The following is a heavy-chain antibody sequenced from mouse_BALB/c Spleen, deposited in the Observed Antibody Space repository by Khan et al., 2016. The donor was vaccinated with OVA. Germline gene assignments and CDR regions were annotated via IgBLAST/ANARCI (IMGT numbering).Heavy chain of an antibody. CDR3: ARPPYFSYVMGY. J-gene: IGHJ4*01. D-gene: IGHD2-10*01. CDR2: INTYTGEP. Sequence: QIQLVQSGPELKKPGETVKISCKASGYTFTNYGMNWVKQAPGKGLKWMGWINTYTGEPTYADDFKGRFAFSLETSANTVYLQINNLKNEDTATYFCARPPYFSYVMGYWGQGTSVTVSS. CDR1: GYTFTNYG. V-gene: IGHV9-3-1*01.